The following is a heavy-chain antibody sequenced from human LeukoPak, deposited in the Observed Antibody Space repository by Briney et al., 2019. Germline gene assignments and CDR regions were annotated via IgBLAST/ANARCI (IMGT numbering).Heavy chain of an antibody. CDR3: VRVVAATLSN. CDR2: IYYSGST. J-gene: IGHJ4*02. Sequence: SETLSLTCTVSGGSISSYYWSWVRQPPGKGLEWIGYIYYSGSTNYNPSLKSRVTISVDTSKNQFSLKLSSVTATDTAVYYCVRVVAATLSNWGQGTLVTVSS. V-gene: IGHV4-59*01. D-gene: IGHD2-15*01. CDR1: GGSISSYY.